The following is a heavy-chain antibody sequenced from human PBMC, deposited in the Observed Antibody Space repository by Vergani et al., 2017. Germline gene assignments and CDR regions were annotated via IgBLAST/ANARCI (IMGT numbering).Heavy chain of an antibody. D-gene: IGHD3-10*01. CDR2: ISWNSGSI. J-gene: IGHJ4*02. Sequence: EVQLVESGGGLVQPGRSLRLSCAASGFTFDDYAMHWVRQAPGKGLEWVSGISWNSGSIGYADSVKGRVTISRDNAKNSLYLQMNSLRAEDTALYYCAKDRSSGYLDDWGQGTMVTVSS. CDR1: GFTFDDYA. CDR3: AKDRSSGYLDD. V-gene: IGHV3-9*01.